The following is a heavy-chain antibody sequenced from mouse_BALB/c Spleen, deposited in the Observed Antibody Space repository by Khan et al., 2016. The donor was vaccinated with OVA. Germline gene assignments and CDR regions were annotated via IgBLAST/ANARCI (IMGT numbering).Heavy chain of an antibody. CDR2: IYPYNDDT. J-gene: IGHJ2*01. CDR1: GYTFTSYV. V-gene: IGHV1S136*01. CDR3: AKNYRYDVYFDY. D-gene: IGHD2-14*01. Sequence: VQLQQSGPELVKPGASVKMSCKASGYTFTSYVMHWLRQKPGQGLEWIGYIYPYNDDTKYNEMFKGKATLTSDKSSSTAYMELSSLTSEDSAVYYCAKNYRYDVYFDYWGQGTTLTVSS.